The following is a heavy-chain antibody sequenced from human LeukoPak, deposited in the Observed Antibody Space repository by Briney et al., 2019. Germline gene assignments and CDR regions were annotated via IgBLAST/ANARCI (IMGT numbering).Heavy chain of an antibody. CDR2: IKQDGSEK. Sequence: GGSLRLSCAASGFTFSSYWMSWVRQAPGKGLEWVANIKQDGSEKNYVDSVKGRFTISRDNAKNSLYLQMNSLRAEDTAVYYCARVRDRYGYLFDYWGQGTLVTVSS. D-gene: IGHD5-18*01. CDR1: GFTFSSYW. J-gene: IGHJ4*02. V-gene: IGHV3-7*01. CDR3: ARVRDRYGYLFDY.